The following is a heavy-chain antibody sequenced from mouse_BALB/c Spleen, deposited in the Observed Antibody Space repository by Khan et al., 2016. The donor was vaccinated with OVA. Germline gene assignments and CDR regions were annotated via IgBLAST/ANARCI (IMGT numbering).Heavy chain of an antibody. D-gene: IGHD1-2*01. CDR1: GFSLTSYG. Sequence: VQLQESGPGLVAPSQSLSITCTVSGFSLTSYGVSWVRQPPGKGLEWLGVIWGDGNTNYHSALISRLSISKDNSKSQVFLKLNSLHTDDTATYXCVKKGYYGYGNAWFAYWGQGTLVTVSA. CDR3: VKKGYYGYGNAWFAY. V-gene: IGHV2-3*01. CDR2: IWGDGNT. J-gene: IGHJ3*01.